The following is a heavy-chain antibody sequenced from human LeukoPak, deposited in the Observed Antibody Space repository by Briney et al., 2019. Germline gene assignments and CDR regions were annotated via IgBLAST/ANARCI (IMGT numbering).Heavy chain of an antibody. Sequence: SXXVSCKASGYTFTNYGISWVPQAPGQGIEWMGWISPYNGKTSYAQRIQGRVTMTTETSTNTSYMDLRSLSSDDMAVYYCARAPSYDDSSNDYWGQGTLITVSS. D-gene: IGHD4-17*01. CDR2: ISPYNGKT. V-gene: IGHV1-18*03. CDR3: ARAPSYDDSSNDY. J-gene: IGHJ4*02. CDR1: GYTFTNYG.